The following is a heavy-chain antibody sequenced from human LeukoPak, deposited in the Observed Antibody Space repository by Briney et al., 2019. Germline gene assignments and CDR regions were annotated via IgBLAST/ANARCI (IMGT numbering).Heavy chain of an antibody. V-gene: IGHV4-59*01. Sequence: SETLSLTCAVYGGSFSGYYWSWIRQPPGKGLEWIGYIYYSGSTNYNPSLKSRVTISVDTSKNQFSLKLSSVTAADTAVYYCASKQNYDFWSGYQNYYYGMDVWGQGTTVTVSS. J-gene: IGHJ6*02. CDR3: ASKQNYDFWSGYQNYYYGMDV. D-gene: IGHD3-3*01. CDR2: IYYSGST. CDR1: GGSFSGYY.